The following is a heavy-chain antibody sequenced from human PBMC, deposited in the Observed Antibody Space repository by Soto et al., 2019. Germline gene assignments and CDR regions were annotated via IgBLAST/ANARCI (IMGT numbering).Heavy chain of an antibody. D-gene: IGHD5-12*01. J-gene: IGHJ3*02. CDR1: GGTFSSYT. V-gene: IGHV1-69*02. Sequence: GASVKVSCKASGGTFSSYTISWVRQAPGQGLEWMGRIIPILGIANYAQKFQGRVTITADKSTSTAYMELSSLRSEDTAVYYCARGYSGYEPEAFDIWGQGTMVTVSS. CDR3: ARGYSGYEPEAFDI. CDR2: IIPILGIA.